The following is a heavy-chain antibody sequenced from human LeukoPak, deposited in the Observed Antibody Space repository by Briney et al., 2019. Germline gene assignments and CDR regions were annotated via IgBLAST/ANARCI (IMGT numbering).Heavy chain of an antibody. Sequence: ASETLSLTCTVSGGSISSSSYYWGWIRQPPGKGLEWIGSIYYSGSTYYNPSLKSRVTISVDTSKNQFSLKLSSVTAADTAVYYCAREGRYSYGYGIVDYFYYNMDVWGKGTTVTVSS. CDR3: AREGRYSYGYGIVDYFYYNMDV. CDR1: GGSISSSSYY. V-gene: IGHV4-39*07. J-gene: IGHJ6*03. CDR2: IYYSGST. D-gene: IGHD5-18*01.